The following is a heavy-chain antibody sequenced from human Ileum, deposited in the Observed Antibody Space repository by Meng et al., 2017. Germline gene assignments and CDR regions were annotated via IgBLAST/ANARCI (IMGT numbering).Heavy chain of an antibody. J-gene: IGHJ5*02. CDR1: GGSFSGYY. CDR3: AQPRITMTLGGFRTGWFDP. V-gene: IGHV4-34*01. D-gene: IGHD3-22*01. CDR2: INHSGST. Sequence: QVQLQQWGAGLLKPSETLSLTCAVYGGSFSGYYWSWIRQPPGKGLEWIGEINHSGSTYYNPSLKSRVTISVDTSKNQFSLKLSSVTAADTAVYYCAQPRITMTLGGFRTGWFDPWGQGTLVTVSS.